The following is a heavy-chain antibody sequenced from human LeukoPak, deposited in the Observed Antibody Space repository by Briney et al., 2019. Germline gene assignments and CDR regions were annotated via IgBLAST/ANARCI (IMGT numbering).Heavy chain of an antibody. Sequence: PSETLSLTCSVSGVSISGRGYWGWIRQHPGKGLEWVANINPAGRDTYYVDSVKGRFTISRDNVKKSTFLQMNNLRAEDTAVYYCARDYSGSYYDRNLDYWGQGTLVTVSS. CDR1: GVSISGRGY. J-gene: IGHJ4*02. V-gene: IGHV3-7*03. CDR2: INPAGRDT. D-gene: IGHD1-26*01. CDR3: ARDYSGSYYDRNLDY.